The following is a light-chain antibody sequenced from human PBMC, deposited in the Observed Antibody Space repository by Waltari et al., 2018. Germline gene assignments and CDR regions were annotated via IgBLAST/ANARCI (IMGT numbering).Light chain of an antibody. CDR2: DAS. CDR1: QNVSTY. J-gene: IGKJ4*01. V-gene: IGKV3-11*01. CDR3: QQRASWLT. Sequence: EIVLTQSPATLSLFPGERATLSCRASQNVSTYLAWCQQKPGQAPRLRMFDASKRATGSPSRFSGSGSVTDFTLTVSSLEPEDFAVYYCQQRASWLTFGGGTRVEIK.